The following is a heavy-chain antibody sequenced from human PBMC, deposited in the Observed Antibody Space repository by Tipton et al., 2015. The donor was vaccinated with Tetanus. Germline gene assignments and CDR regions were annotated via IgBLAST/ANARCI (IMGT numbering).Heavy chain of an antibody. Sequence: QLVQSGAEVKKPGESLTISCKASGYNFATFWIGWVRQKPGKGLEWMGIIYPGDSSVRYSPTFEGQVTFSADRSTTTAYLQWDRLKVSDTAMYFCARHGWGTSYSWFDPWGQGTRVTVSS. CDR2: IYPGDSSV. V-gene: IGHV5-51*01. D-gene: IGHD3-10*01. J-gene: IGHJ5*02. CDR3: ARHGWGTSYSWFDP. CDR1: GYNFATFW.